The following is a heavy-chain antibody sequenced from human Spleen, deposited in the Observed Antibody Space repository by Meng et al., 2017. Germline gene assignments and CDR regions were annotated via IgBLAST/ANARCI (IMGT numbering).Heavy chain of an antibody. CDR3: ARDPHTTGTYDL. CDR1: GGSFSGYY. V-gene: IGHV4-34*11. Sequence: QVQIQQWGAGLLKPSETLSLTCAVYGGSFSGYYWSWIRQPPGKGPEWIGYIYYTGSTNYNPSLKSRLTMSIDTSKNRFSLKLTSVTAADTAVYYCARDPHTTGTYDLWGQGTLVTVSS. CDR2: IYYTGST. J-gene: IGHJ5*02. D-gene: IGHD1-1*01.